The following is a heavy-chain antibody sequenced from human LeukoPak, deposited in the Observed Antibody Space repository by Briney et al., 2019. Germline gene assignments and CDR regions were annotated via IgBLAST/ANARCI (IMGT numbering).Heavy chain of an antibody. D-gene: IGHD2-8*01. CDR1: GGSISSYY. CDR3: ARGDHGFVLDY. Sequence: PSETLSLTCTVSGGSISSYYWSWIRQPPGRGLEWIGYIYYSGSTNYNPSLKSRATISVDTSKNQFSLKLSSVTAADTAVYYCARGDHGFVLDYWGQGTLVTVSS. CDR2: IYYSGST. J-gene: IGHJ4*02. V-gene: IGHV4-59*01.